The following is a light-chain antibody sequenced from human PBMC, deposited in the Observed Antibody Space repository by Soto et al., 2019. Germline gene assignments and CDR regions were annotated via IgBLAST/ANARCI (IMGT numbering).Light chain of an antibody. V-gene: IGKV1-39*01. CDR2: GAS. J-gene: IGKJ4*01. CDR3: QQTYSIPPLT. Sequence: DIQMTQSPSSLSASVGDRVTITCRASQSISNSLNWYQQKPGKAPNLLIYGASSLQSGVPSRFSGSGSRTDFTLTISSLQPEDFATYYCQQTYSIPPLTFGGGTKVEMK. CDR1: QSISNS.